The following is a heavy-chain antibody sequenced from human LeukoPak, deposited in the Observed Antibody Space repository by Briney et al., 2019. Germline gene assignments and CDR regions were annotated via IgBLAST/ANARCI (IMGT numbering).Heavy chain of an antibody. D-gene: IGHD2-2*02. CDR2: IYYSGST. CDR3: ARVGKVVPAAIRPAAFDI. J-gene: IGHJ3*02. V-gene: IGHV4-30-4*01. Sequence: SETLSLTCTVSGGSISSGDYYWSWIRQPPGKGLEWIGYIYYSGSTYYNPSLKSRVTISVDTSKNQFSLKLSSVTAADTAVYYCARVGKVVPAAIRPAAFDIWGQGTMVTVSS. CDR1: GGSISSGDYY.